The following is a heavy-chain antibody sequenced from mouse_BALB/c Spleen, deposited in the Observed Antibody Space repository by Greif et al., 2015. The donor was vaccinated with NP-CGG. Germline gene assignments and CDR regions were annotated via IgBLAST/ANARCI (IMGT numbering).Heavy chain of an antibody. D-gene: IGHD2-4*01. J-gene: IGHJ1*01. V-gene: IGHV14-3*02. Sequence: EVQLQQSGAELAKPGAPVKLSCTASGFNIKDTYMHWVKQRPEQGLEWIGRIDPANGNTKYDPKFQGKATITADTSSNSAYLQLSSLTSEDTAVYYCAPMITTGYWYFDVWGAGTTVTVSS. CDR2: IDPANGNT. CDR3: APMITTGYWYFDV. CDR1: GFNIKDTY.